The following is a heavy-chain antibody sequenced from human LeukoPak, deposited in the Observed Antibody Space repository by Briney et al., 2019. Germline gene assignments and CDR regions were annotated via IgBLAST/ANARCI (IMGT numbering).Heavy chain of an antibody. Sequence: PVKVSCKASGGTSNSHAISWVRQAPGQGLEWMGRIIPNLGTTNHAQNFQDRVTLTADKSTNTAYMELTSLTSDDTAVYYCATTNDGGGYQWGDFFDFWGQGTLVTVSS. J-gene: IGHJ4*02. CDR1: GGTSNSHA. D-gene: IGHD3-22*01. CDR3: ATTNDGGGYQWGDFFDF. V-gene: IGHV1-69*04. CDR2: IIPNLGTT.